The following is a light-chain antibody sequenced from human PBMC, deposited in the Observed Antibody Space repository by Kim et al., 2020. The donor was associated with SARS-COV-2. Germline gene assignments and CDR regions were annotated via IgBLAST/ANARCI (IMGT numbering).Light chain of an antibody. CDR3: QQYGSSKT. CDR2: DTS. Sequence: MAPRERANRTCRASQSVSSNFLAWNQQKPGQAPRLLIYDTSSRAGGIPDRFSGGGSGTDFTHTISRLEPEDFAVYYCQQYGSSKTFGQGTKVDIK. CDR1: QSVSSNF. V-gene: IGKV3-20*01. J-gene: IGKJ1*01.